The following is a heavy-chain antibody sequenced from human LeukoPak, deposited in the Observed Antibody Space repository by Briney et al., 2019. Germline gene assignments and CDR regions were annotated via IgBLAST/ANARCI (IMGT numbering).Heavy chain of an antibody. D-gene: IGHD2-2*03. J-gene: IGHJ2*01. V-gene: IGHV3-23*01. CDR3: ANCMDNDWYFDL. Sequence: GGSLRLSCAASGFTFSSYAMSWVRQAPGKGLEWVSAISGSGGSTYYADSVKGRFTISRDNSKNTPYLQMNSLRAEDTAVYYCANCMDNDWYFDLWGRGTLVTVSS. CDR1: GFTFSSYA. CDR2: ISGSGGST.